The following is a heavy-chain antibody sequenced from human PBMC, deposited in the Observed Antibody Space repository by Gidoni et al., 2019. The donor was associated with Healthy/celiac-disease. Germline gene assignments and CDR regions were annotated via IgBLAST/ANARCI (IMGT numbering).Heavy chain of an antibody. J-gene: IGHJ4*02. V-gene: IGHV4-61*01. CDR3: ARCNWNYIPLFDY. CDR2: IYYSGST. Sequence: QVQLQESGPGLVKPSETLSLTCTVSGGSVSSGSYYWSWIRQPPGKGLEWIGYIYYSGSTNYNPSLKSRVTISVDTSKNQFSLKLSSVTAADTAVYYCARCNWNYIPLFDYWGQGTLVTVSS. CDR1: GGSVSSGSYY. D-gene: IGHD1-7*01.